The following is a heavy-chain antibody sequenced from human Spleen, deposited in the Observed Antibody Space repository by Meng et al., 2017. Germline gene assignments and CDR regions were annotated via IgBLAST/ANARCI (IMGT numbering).Heavy chain of an antibody. Sequence: ASVKVFCKASGYTFTSYDINWVRQAPGQGLEWMGIINPSGSGTNYAQKFQGRVTMTRDTSTSTAYMELSGLRSDDTAMYYCARDEDISAAGKLFGDYWGQGTLVTVSS. J-gene: IGHJ4*02. D-gene: IGHD6-25*01. V-gene: IGHV1-46*01. CDR3: ARDEDISAAGKLFGDY. CDR2: INPSGSGT. CDR1: GYTFTSYD.